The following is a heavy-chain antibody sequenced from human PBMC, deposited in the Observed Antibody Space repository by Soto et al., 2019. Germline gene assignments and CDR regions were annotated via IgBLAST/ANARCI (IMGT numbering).Heavy chain of an antibody. V-gene: IGHV3-23*01. D-gene: IGHD3-22*01. CDR1: GFTFSSYA. J-gene: IGHJ3*02. CDR2: ISGSGGST. Sequence: GGSLRLSCAASGFTFSSYAMSWVRQAPGKGLEWVSAISGSGGSTYYADSVKGRFTISRDNSKNTLYLQMNSLRAEDTAVYYCAKEQGRTMIVLRAFDIWGQGTMVTVSS. CDR3: AKEQGRTMIVLRAFDI.